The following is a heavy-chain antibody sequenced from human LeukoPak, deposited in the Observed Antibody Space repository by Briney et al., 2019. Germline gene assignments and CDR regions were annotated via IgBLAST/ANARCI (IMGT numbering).Heavy chain of an antibody. CDR1: GFTFSSYE. D-gene: IGHD5-12*01. J-gene: IGHJ4*02. V-gene: IGHV3-21*06. CDR3: ARGPSGYHNT. Sequence: GGSLRLSCAASGFTFSSYEMNWVRQAPGKGLEWVSSISSNSRYIYYADSMRGRFTISRDNAKNSLYLQMNSLRAEDTAVYYCARGPSGYHNTGGQGTLVTVSS. CDR2: ISSNSRYI.